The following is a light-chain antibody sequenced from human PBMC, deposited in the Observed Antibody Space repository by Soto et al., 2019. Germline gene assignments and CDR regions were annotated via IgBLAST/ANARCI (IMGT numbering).Light chain of an antibody. Sequence: DIQMTQSPSTLSASVGDRVTITCRASQSISSWLAWYQQKPGKAPKLLIYKASSLESGVPSRFSDSGSGTEFTLTISSLQPDDFATYYCQQYNSYSRFTFGPGTKVDIK. CDR3: QQYNSYSRFT. CDR2: KAS. CDR1: QSISSW. J-gene: IGKJ3*01. V-gene: IGKV1-5*03.